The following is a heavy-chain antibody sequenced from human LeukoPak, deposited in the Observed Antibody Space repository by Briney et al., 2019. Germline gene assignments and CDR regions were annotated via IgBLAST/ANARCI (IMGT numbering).Heavy chain of an antibody. J-gene: IGHJ6*03. CDR3: ATTREDYSDHHYMDV. V-gene: IGHV4-34*01. Sequence: SETLSLTCDVYGGSFSVNSWSWIRQPPGKGLECIGEINHRGSTKYNPSFKSRVTISVDTSKSQFSLKLTSVTAADTAVYYCATTREDYSDHHYMDVWGKGTTVTVFS. D-gene: IGHD1-7*01. CDR1: GGSFSVNS. CDR2: INHRGST.